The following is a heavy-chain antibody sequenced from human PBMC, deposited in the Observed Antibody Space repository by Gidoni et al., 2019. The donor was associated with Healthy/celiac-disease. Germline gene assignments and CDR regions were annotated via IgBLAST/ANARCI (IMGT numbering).Heavy chain of an antibody. CDR3: ARTIPRVAFRMDV. Sequence: QVQLQQWGAGLWKPSETLSLTCAVYGGSFSCYYWSWIRQPPGKGLEWIGEINHSGSTNYNPSLKSLVTISVDTSKNQFSLQLSSVTAADTALYYCARTIPRVAFRMDVWGQGTTVTVSS. V-gene: IGHV4-34*01. J-gene: IGHJ6*02. D-gene: IGHD3-3*01. CDR1: GGSFSCYY. CDR2: INHSGST.